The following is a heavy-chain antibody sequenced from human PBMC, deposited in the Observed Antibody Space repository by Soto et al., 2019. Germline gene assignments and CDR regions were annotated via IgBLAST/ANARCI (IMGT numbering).Heavy chain of an antibody. Sequence: GASVKVSCKASGYTFTSYYMHWVRQAPGQGLEWVGIINPSGGSTSYAQKFQGRVTMTRDTSTSTVYMELSSLRSGDTAVYYCARDQYPPTFDWSLWIKESWFDPWGQGTLVTVSS. J-gene: IGHJ5*02. CDR2: INPSGGST. CDR3: ARDQYPPTFDWSLWIKESWFDP. D-gene: IGHD3-9*01. V-gene: IGHV1-46*01. CDR1: GYTFTSYY.